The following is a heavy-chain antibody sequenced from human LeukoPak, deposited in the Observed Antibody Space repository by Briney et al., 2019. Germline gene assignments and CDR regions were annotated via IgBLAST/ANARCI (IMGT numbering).Heavy chain of an antibody. CDR3: VKGDVWSTFDV. Sequence: GGSLRLSCAASGFTFSSYAMSWVRQAPGKRPEWVSTIYNSGSANYADSVKGRFTISRDNSKNTLSLQMNSLRADDTAVYYCVKGDVWSTFDVWGQGTMVTASS. CDR2: IYNSGSA. CDR1: GFTFSSYA. D-gene: IGHD2-8*01. V-gene: IGHV3-23*05. J-gene: IGHJ3*01.